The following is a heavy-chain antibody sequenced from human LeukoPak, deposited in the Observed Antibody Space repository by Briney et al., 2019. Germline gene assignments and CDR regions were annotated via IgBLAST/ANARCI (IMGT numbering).Heavy chain of an antibody. J-gene: IGHJ4*02. D-gene: IGHD3-22*01. V-gene: IGHV1-8*01. CDR2: MNPNSGNT. CDR1: GYTFTSYD. CDR3: ALYDSSGYYFDY. Sequence: GASVKVSCKASGYTFTSYDINWVRQATGQGLEWMGWMNPNSGNTGYAQKFQGRVTMTRNTSISTAYMELSSLRSEDTAVYYCALYDSSGYYFDYWGQGTLVTVSS.